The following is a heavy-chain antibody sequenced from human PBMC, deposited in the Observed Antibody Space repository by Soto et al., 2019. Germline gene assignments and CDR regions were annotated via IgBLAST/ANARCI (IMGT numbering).Heavy chain of an antibody. V-gene: IGHV3-64*01. CDR1: GFTFSSYA. Sequence: GGSLRLSCAASGFTFSSYAMHWVRQAPGKGLEYVSAISSNGGSTYYANSVKGRFTISRDNSKNTLYLQMGSLRAEDMAVYYCARGPGYYFDYWGQGTTVTVSS. D-gene: IGHD2-15*01. J-gene: IGHJ4*03. CDR3: ARGPGYYFDY. CDR2: ISSNGGST.